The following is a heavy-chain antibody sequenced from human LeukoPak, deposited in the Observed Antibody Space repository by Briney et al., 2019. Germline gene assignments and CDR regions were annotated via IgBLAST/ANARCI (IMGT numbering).Heavy chain of an antibody. J-gene: IGHJ4*02. V-gene: IGHV1-69*04. CDR1: GGTFSSYA. CDR2: IIPIFGIA. Sequence: LVKASCKASGGTFSSYAISWVRQAPGQGLEWMGRIIPIFGIANYAQKFQGRVTITADKSTSTAYMELSSLRSEDTAVYYCARGPRGYYFDYWGQGTLVTVSS. CDR3: ARGPRGYYFDY.